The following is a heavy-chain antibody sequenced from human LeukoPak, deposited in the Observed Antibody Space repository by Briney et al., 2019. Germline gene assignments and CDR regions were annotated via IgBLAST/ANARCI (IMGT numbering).Heavy chain of an antibody. CDR3: ARVIVGATPYYFDY. Sequence: SETLSLTCSVSGGSISSYYWTWIRQPPGKELEWIGYIYNSGSTNYNPSLKSRVTISVDTSKKQFSLKVSSVTAADTAVYDCARVIVGATPYYFDYWGQGILVTVSS. CDR2: IYNSGST. J-gene: IGHJ4*02. CDR1: GGSISSYY. V-gene: IGHV4-59*01. D-gene: IGHD1-26*01.